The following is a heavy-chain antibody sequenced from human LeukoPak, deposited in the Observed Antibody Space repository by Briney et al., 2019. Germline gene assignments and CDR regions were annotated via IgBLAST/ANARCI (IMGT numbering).Heavy chain of an antibody. Sequence: PSETLSLTCSVSGGSISSYYWSWMRQPPGGGLEWIGYVYYTGSTNYNPSLKSRVTISVDTSKNQFSLKLSSVTAADTAVYYCARHPSFGMVIESWGQGTLATVSS. D-gene: IGHD3-3*01. V-gene: IGHV4-59*08. CDR1: GGSISSYY. CDR3: ARHPSFGMVIES. J-gene: IGHJ4*02. CDR2: VYYTGST.